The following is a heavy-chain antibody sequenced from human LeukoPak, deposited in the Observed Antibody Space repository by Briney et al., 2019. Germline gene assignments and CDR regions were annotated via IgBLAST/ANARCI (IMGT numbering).Heavy chain of an antibody. CDR2: IRYDGSNK. CDR3: AKDRTGRWLQLYYYMDV. CDR1: GLTFSSYG. V-gene: IGHV3-30*02. D-gene: IGHD5-24*01. Sequence: GGSLRLSCAASGLTFSSYGMHWVRQAPGKGLEWVAFIRYDGSNKYYADSVKGRFTISRDNSKNTLYLQMNSLRAEDTAVYYCAKDRTGRWLQLYYYMDVWGKGTTVTISS. J-gene: IGHJ6*03.